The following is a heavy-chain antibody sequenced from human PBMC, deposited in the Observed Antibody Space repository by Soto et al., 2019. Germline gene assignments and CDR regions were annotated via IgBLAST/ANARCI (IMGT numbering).Heavy chain of an antibody. D-gene: IGHD3-9*01. CDR3: AVTYYDILTGPQRDPYYYYGMDV. CDR2: ISYDGSNK. V-gene: IGHV3-30*03. J-gene: IGHJ6*02. Sequence: GGSLRLSCAASGFTFSSYGMHWVRQAPGKGLEWVAVISYDGSNKYYADSVKGRFTISRDNSKNTLYLQMNSLRAEDTAVYYCAVTYYDILTGPQRDPYYYYGMDVWGQGTTVTVSS. CDR1: GFTFSSYG.